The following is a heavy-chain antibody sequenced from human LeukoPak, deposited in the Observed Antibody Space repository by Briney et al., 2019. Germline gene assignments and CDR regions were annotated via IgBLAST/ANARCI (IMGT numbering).Heavy chain of an antibody. CDR2: IRPGDTRA. CDR1: GYTFTAYY. Sequence: ASVKVSCKASGYTFTAYYIQWVRQAPGQGLEWMGTIRPGDTRATYAQKFQGRVTMTWDMSTTTGYMELSSLRSEDTAVYYCVREKSGGTYDYWGQGTLVTVSS. V-gene: IGHV1-46*01. J-gene: IGHJ4*02. CDR3: VREKSGGTYDY. D-gene: IGHD3-16*01.